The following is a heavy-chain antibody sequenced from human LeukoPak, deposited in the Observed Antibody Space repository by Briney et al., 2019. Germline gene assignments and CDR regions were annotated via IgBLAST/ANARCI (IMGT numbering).Heavy chain of an antibody. V-gene: IGHV3-48*01. D-gene: IGHD1-26*01. Sequence: PGGSLRLSCAASGFTFSSYSMNWVRQAPGKGLEWVSYISSSSSPIYYTDSVKGRFTISRDNAKNSLYLQMNSLRAEDTAMYFCARGSGSQSLGFDSWGHGTLVTVSS. J-gene: IGHJ4*01. CDR3: ARGSGSQSLGFDS. CDR1: GFTFSSYS. CDR2: ISSSSSPI.